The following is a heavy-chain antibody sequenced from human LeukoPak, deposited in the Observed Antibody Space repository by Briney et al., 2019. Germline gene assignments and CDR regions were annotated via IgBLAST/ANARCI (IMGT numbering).Heavy chain of an antibody. Sequence: GGSLPVSLAASGFTLNDRYMDWVRQAPGMGLEWVARTRNKGHGYITEYAASVKGRFTISRDDSKNSLYLQMNSLKTEDTAVYYCARAGYSKVFESWGQGTLVTVSS. V-gene: IGHV3-72*01. CDR3: ARAGYSKVFES. J-gene: IGHJ4*02. D-gene: IGHD6-13*01. CDR2: TRNKGHGYIT. CDR1: GFTLNDRY.